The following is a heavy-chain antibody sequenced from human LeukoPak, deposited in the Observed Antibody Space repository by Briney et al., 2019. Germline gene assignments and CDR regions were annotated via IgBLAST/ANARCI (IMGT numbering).Heavy chain of an antibody. CDR2: IIPMFGTV. Sequence: GSSVKVSCKASGGTFTSDSISWVRQAPGQGLEWMGRIIPMFGTVKYAKKFQGRVTITADKSTSTAYMQLRSLRSGDTAVYYCARDVGDIVVVPATLKLDSWGQGTLITVSS. D-gene: IGHD2-2*01. CDR1: GGTFTSDS. CDR3: ARDVGDIVVVPATLKLDS. V-gene: IGHV1-69*06. J-gene: IGHJ4*02.